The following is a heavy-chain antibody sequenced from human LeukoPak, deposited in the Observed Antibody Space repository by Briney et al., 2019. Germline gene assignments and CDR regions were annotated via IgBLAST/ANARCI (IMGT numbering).Heavy chain of an antibody. CDR3: ARAGYSSSWYNLRVWFDP. CDR2: INPNSGGT. V-gene: IGHV1-2*02. Sequence: EASVKVSCKASGYTFTGYYMHWVRQAPGQGLEWMGWINPNSGGTNYAQKLQGRVTMTTDTSTSTAYMELRSLRSDDTAVYYCARAGYSSSWYNLRVWFDPWGQGTLVTVSS. D-gene: IGHD6-13*01. J-gene: IGHJ5*02. CDR1: GYTFTGYY.